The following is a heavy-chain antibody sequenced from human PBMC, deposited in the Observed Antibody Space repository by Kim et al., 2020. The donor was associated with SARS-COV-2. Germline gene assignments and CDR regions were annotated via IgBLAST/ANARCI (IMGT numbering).Heavy chain of an antibody. J-gene: IGHJ6*02. CDR3: ARDRLHSYGTYYYYYYGMDV. D-gene: IGHD5-18*01. CDR1: GFTFSSYW. CDR2: IKQDGSEK. V-gene: IGHV3-7*01. Sequence: GGSLRLSCAASGFTFSSYWMSWVRQAPGKGLEWVANIKQDGSEKYYVDSVKGRFTISRDNAKNSLYLQMNSLRAEDTAVYYCARDRLHSYGTYYYYYYGMDVWGQGTTVTVSS.